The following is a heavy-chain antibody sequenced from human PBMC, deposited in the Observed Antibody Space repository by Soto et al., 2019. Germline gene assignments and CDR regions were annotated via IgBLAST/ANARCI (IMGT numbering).Heavy chain of an antibody. V-gene: IGHV1-69*02. Sequence: QVQLVQSGAEVKKPGPSVKVSCKASGGTFSNYSISWVRQAPGQGLEWMGRIIPSLGITNYAQKFQGRVTITADRATSTAYMELSSLRSEDTAVYYCECNSSEFWSIHSWGQGTLLTVSS. J-gene: IGHJ4*02. CDR2: IIPSLGIT. CDR3: ECNSSEFWSIHS. D-gene: IGHD3-3*01. CDR1: GGTFSNYS.